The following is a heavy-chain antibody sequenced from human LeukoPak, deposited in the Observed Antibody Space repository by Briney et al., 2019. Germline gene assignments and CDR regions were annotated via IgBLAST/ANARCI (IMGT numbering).Heavy chain of an antibody. D-gene: IGHD5-12*01. CDR3: AKDYGGYSGYDFDY. CDR2: IRYDGSNK. CDR1: GFTFSSYG. Sequence: GRSLRLSCAASGFTFSSYGMHWVRQAPGKGLEWVAFIRYDGSNKYYADSVKGRFTISRDNSKNTLYLQMNSLRAEDTAVYYCAKDYGGYSGYDFDYWGQGTLVTVSS. J-gene: IGHJ4*02. V-gene: IGHV3-30*02.